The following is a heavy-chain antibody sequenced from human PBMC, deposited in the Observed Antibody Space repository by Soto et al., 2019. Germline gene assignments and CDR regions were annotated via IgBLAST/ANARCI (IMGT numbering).Heavy chain of an antibody. V-gene: IGHV4-59*11. D-gene: IGHD6-19*01. CDR3: ARVGSSGWSPDY. CDR1: GGSISGHY. J-gene: IGHJ4*02. CDR2: IFYSGST. Sequence: LSLTCTVSGGSISGHYWIWIRQSPGKRLEWIGYIFYSGSTNYNPSLKSRVTLSVDTSKNQFSLSLGSVTAADTAVYYCARVGSSGWSPDYWGQGTLVTVSS.